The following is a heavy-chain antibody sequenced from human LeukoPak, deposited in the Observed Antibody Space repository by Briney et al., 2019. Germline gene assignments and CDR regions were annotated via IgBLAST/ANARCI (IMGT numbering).Heavy chain of an antibody. CDR2: IWYDGSNK. V-gene: IGHV3-33*01. CDR1: GFTFSSYG. D-gene: IGHD3-3*01. Sequence: GRSLRLSCAASGFTFSSYGMHWVRQAPGKGLEWVAVIWYDGSNKYYADSVKGRFTISRHNSKNTLYLHMNSLRAEDTAVYYCARASVLIWSGYLDWGQGTLVTVSS. J-gene: IGHJ4*02. CDR3: ARASVLIWSGYLD.